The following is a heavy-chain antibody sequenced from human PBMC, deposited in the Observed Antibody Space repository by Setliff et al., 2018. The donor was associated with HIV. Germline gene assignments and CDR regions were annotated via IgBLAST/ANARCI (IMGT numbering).Heavy chain of an antibody. D-gene: IGHD1-1*01. Sequence: SETLSLTCTVSFDSINSGDYYWSWLRQPAGERLEYIGRIHSSGGFNYNPSLQSRLTLSIDISKNHFSLKLRSVTAADTAVYYCARVGTNWPSWFDPWGQGTQVTVSS. CDR1: FDSINSGDYY. V-gene: IGHV4-61*02. CDR3: ARVGTNWPSWFDP. CDR2: IHSSGGF. J-gene: IGHJ5*02.